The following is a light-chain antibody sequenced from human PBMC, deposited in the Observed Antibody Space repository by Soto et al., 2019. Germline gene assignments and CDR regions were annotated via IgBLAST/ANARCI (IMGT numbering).Light chain of an antibody. CDR3: QQYYSSPQT. J-gene: IGKJ2*01. CDR1: QSVLYNSNNKNY. V-gene: IGKV4-1*01. Sequence: DIVMTQSPDSLAVSLGERATINCKSSQSVLYNSNNKNYLAWYQQKPGQPPKLLIYWASTRESGVPDRFSGSGSGTDFTLTIRSLQTEDVAVYYCQQYYSSPQTFGQWTKLEIK. CDR2: WAS.